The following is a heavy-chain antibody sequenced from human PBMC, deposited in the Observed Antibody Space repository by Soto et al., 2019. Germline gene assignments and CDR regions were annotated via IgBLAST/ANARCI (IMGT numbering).Heavy chain of an antibody. CDR1: GYTFTSYG. J-gene: IGHJ4*02. V-gene: IGHV1-18*01. CDR2: ISAYNGNT. CDR3: ARSPRYYDSSGYYTGPFDY. Sequence: ASVKVSCKASGYTFTSYGISWVRQAPGQGLEWMGWISAYNGNTNYAQKLQGRVTMTTDTSTSTAYMELRSLRSDDTAVYYCARSPRYYDSSGYYTGPFDYWGQGTLVTVSS. D-gene: IGHD3-22*01.